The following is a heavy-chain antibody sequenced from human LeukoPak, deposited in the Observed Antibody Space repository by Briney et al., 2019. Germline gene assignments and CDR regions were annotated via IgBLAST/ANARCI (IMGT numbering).Heavy chain of an antibody. D-gene: IGHD3-10*01. CDR3: ARRAPYGSGSYYATPTRNNWFDP. J-gene: IGHJ5*02. V-gene: IGHV4-34*01. CDR2: INHSGST. Sequence: SETLSLTCAVYGGSFSGYYWSWIRQPPGKGLEWIGEINHSGSTNYNPSLKSRVTISVDTSKNQFSLKLSSVTAADTAVYYCARRAPYGSGSYYATPTRNNWFDPWGQGTLVTVSS. CDR1: GGSFSGYY.